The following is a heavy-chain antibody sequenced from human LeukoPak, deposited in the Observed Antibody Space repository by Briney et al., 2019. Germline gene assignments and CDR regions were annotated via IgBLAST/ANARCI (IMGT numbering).Heavy chain of an antibody. CDR1: GYTFTGYY. J-gene: IGHJ6*02. CDR2: INPNSGGT. CDR3: ARAGGYDSGMDV. V-gene: IGHV1-2*02. Sequence: GASVKVSCKASGYTFTGYYMHWVRQAPRQGLEWMGWINPNSGGTNYAQKFQGRVAMTRDTSISTAYMELSRLRSDDTAVYYCARAGGYDSGMDVWGQGTTVTVSS. D-gene: IGHD5-12*01.